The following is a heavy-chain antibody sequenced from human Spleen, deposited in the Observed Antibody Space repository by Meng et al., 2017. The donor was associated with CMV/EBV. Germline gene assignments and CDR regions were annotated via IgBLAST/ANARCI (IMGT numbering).Heavy chain of an antibody. Sequence: FTNYAINWLRQAPGQGLEWMGGIVPILGIANYAQNFQGRVTITADKSTSTAYMELSSLRSEDTAMYFCARDRSGAEATVWGNYYLDTGARERWSPSPQ. D-gene: IGHD3-16*01. CDR2: IVPILGIA. V-gene: IGHV1-69*10. J-gene: IGHJ4*02. CDR1: FTNYA. CDR3: ARDRSGAEATVWGNYYLDT.